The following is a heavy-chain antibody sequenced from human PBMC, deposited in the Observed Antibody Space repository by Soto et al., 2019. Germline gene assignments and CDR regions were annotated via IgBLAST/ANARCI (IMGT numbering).Heavy chain of an antibody. CDR3: ARGPLAAGVD. Sequence: QVQLQQWGAGLLKPSETLSLTCAVYGGSFSGYYWSWIRQPPGKGLECIGEINHSGSPNYNPSLKSRVTISVDTSKNQFSLKLSSVTAADTAVYYCARGPLAAGVDWGQGTLVTVSS. V-gene: IGHV4-34*01. J-gene: IGHJ4*02. D-gene: IGHD6-13*01. CDR1: GGSFSGYY. CDR2: INHSGSP.